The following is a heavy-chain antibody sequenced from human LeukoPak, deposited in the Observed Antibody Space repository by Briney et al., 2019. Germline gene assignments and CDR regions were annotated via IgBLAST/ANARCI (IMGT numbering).Heavy chain of an antibody. V-gene: IGHV1-46*01. CDR1: GYTFTSYY. CDR2: INPSGGST. CDR3: ARVSRAYYEILTGYPYGMDV. J-gene: IGHJ6*02. D-gene: IGHD3-9*01. Sequence: ASVKVSCKASGYTFTSYYMHWVRQAPGQGLEWMGIINPSGGSTSYAQKFQGRVTMTRDTSTSTVYMELSSLRSEDTAVYYCARVSRAYYEILTGYPYGMDVWGQGTTVTVSS.